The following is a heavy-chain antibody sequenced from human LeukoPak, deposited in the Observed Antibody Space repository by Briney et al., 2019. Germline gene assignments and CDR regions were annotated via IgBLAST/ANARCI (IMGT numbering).Heavy chain of an antibody. Sequence: GRSLRLSCAASGFTFDDYAMHWVRQAPGKGLEWVSGISWNSGSIGYADSVKGRFTISRDNAKNSLYLQMNSLRAEDTALYYCAKDLYYYDSSGYYAGFDYWGQGTLVTVSS. CDR3: AKDLYYYDSSGYYAGFDY. D-gene: IGHD3-22*01. CDR1: GFTFDDYA. J-gene: IGHJ4*02. CDR2: ISWNSGSI. V-gene: IGHV3-9*01.